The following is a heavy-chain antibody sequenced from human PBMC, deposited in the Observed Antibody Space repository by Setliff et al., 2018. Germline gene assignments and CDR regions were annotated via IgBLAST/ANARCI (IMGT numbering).Heavy chain of an antibody. CDR3: ARQVLWLDAFDI. V-gene: IGHV1-46*01. J-gene: IGHJ3*02. CDR1: GYTFTSYY. CDR2: INPSGGST. D-gene: IGHD3-10*01. Sequence: ASVKVSCKASGYTFTSYYMHWVRQAPGQGLEWMGIINPSGGSTTYAQKFQGRVAMTRDTSTNTVYMELSSLRSEDTAVYYCARQVLWLDAFDIWGQGTMVTVSS.